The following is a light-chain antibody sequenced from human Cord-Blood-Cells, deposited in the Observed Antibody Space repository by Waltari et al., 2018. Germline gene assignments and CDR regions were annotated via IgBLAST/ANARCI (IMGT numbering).Light chain of an antibody. J-gene: IGLJ2*01. CDR2: EGS. Sequence: QSALTQPASVSGSPGQSITISCTGTSSDVGSYNLFSWYQQHPGKAPKLMIYEGSKRPSGVSNRFSGSKSGNTASLTISGLQAGDEADYYCCSYAGSSTLVFGGGTKLTVL. CDR1: SSDVGSYNL. CDR3: CSYAGSSTLV. V-gene: IGLV2-23*01.